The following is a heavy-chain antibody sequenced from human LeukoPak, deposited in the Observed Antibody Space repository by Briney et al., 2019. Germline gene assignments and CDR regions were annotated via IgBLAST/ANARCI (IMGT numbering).Heavy chain of an antibody. CDR1: GFTFSSYG. J-gene: IGHJ5*02. CDR3: ARFWSGYQLNWFDP. Sequence: GGSLRLSCAASGFTFSSYGMHWVRQAPGKGLEWVAVIWYDGSNKYYADSVKGRFTISRDNSKNTLYLQMNSLRAEDTAVYYCARFWSGYQLNWFDPWGQGTLVTVSS. V-gene: IGHV3-33*01. D-gene: IGHD3-3*01. CDR2: IWYDGSNK.